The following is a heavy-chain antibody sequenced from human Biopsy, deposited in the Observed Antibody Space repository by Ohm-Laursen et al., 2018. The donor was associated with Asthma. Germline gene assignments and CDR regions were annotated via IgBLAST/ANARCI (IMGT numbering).Heavy chain of an antibody. CDR3: ARAGQCSSTSCYNPGWFDP. J-gene: IGHJ5*02. Sequence: SDTLSLTCAVYGGSFSGYYWSWIRQPPGKGLEWIGEINHSGSTNYNPSPKSRVTISVDTSKNQFSLKLSSVTAADTAVYYCARAGQCSSTSCYNPGWFDPWGQGTPVTVSS. CDR2: INHSGST. V-gene: IGHV4-34*01. D-gene: IGHD2-2*01. CDR1: GGSFSGYY.